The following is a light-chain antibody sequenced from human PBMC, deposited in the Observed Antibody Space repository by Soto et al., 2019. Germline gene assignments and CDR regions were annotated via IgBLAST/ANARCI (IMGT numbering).Light chain of an antibody. J-gene: IGKJ4*01. CDR3: QQYYSTPLT. Sequence: EIVLTQSPGTLSLSPGDRATLSCKASQSVADNYLAWYQQKPGQAPRLLIYAASRRAIGIPDTFSGSGSGTDFTLTITRLEPEDVAVYYCQQYYSTPLTFGGGTKVEIK. CDR1: QSVADNY. CDR2: AAS. V-gene: IGKV3-20*01.